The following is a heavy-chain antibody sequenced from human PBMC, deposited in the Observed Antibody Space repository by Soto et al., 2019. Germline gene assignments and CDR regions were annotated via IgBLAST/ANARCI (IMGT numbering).Heavy chain of an antibody. CDR1: GFTFSTYA. D-gene: IGHD2-15*01. CDR2: ISGSGDST. V-gene: IGHV3-23*01. J-gene: IGHJ4*02. CDR3: APRVAVTATGIDC. Sequence: EVQLLESGGGLVQPGGSLRLSCAASGFTFSTYAMNWVRQAPGKGLEWVSGISGSGDSTYYADSVKGRFTISRDNSKNTLYLLMNSLRAEDTAVYYCAPRVAVTATGIDCWGQGTLVSVFS.